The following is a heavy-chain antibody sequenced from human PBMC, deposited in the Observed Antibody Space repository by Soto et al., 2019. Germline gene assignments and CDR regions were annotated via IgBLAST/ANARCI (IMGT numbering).Heavy chain of an antibody. Sequence: EVQLLESGGGLVQPGGSLRLSCAASGFTFSSYAMSWVRQAPGKGLEWVSAISDSGGSTYYADSVKGRFTISRDNSKNTLYLQMSGLRAEDTAVYYCASRPGIEITGTLGSWGQGTLVTVSS. CDR2: ISDSGGST. J-gene: IGHJ5*02. V-gene: IGHV3-23*01. CDR1: GFTFSSYA. CDR3: ASRPGIEITGTLGS. D-gene: IGHD1-7*01.